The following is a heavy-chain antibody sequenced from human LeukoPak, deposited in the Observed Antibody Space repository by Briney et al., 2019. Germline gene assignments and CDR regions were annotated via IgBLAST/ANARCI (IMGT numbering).Heavy chain of an antibody. V-gene: IGHV1-3*01. D-gene: IGHD4-23*01. CDR3: ATLVTPSY. Sequence: ASVKVSCKASGYTFTSYAMHWVRQAPGQRLEWMGWINAGNGNTNYAQKLQGRVTMTTDTSTSTAYMELRSLRSDDTAVYYCATLVTPSYWGQGTLVTVSS. J-gene: IGHJ4*02. CDR2: INAGNGNT. CDR1: GYTFTSYA.